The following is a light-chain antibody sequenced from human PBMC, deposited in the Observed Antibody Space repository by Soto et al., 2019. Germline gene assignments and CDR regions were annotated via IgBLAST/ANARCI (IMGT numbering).Light chain of an antibody. CDR3: QQSYSVLYT. CDR2: DLS. Sequence: DIQMTQSPSSLSASVGDRVTITCRASQSISNYLNWYQQRPGKAPKFLIPDLSSLQSVVPSRFSGSGYGTDFTLAISSLQPEDFATYYCQQSYSVLYTFGQGTKLESK. V-gene: IGKV1-39*01. CDR1: QSISNY. J-gene: IGKJ2*01.